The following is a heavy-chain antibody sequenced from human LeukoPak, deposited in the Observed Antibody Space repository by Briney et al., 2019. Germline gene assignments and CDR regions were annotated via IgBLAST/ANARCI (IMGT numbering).Heavy chain of an antibody. CDR3: AKDSPLRTSYHGYFDY. J-gene: IGHJ4*02. CDR1: GFTFSSYA. D-gene: IGHD3-16*01. CDR2: LTLSGTNT. Sequence: GGSLRLPCAASGFTFSSYAMSWVRQAPGKGLEWVSALTLSGTNTHYADSVKGRFTISRDVSKNTLYLQMNTLRAEDTAVYYCAKDSPLRTSYHGYFDYWGQGTLVTVSS. V-gene: IGHV3-23*01.